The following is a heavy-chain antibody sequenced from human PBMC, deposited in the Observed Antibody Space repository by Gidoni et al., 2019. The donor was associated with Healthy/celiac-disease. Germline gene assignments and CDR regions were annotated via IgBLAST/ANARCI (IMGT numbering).Heavy chain of an antibody. CDR3: ARRPVLSGWNTWYFDL. CDR2: IYYSGST. D-gene: IGHD6-19*01. J-gene: IGHJ2*01. CDR1: GGSISSSSYY. V-gene: IGHV4-39*01. Sequence: QLQLQESGPGLVKPSETLSLTCTVSGGSISSSSYYWGWIRQPPGKGLEWIGSIYYSGSTYYNPSLKSRVTISVDTSKNQFSLKLSSVTAADTAVYYCARRPVLSGWNTWYFDLWGRGTLVTVSS.